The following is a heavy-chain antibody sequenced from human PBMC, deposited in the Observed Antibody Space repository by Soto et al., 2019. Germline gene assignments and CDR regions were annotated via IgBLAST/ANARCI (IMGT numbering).Heavy chain of an antibody. Sequence: TLSLACTVSGASITRVGYYWTWVRQLPGRGLELIGYTYYTGKTNYNPSLKSRLAISVDTSKNQFSLRLSSVTAADTALYYCVRDTTRIRGMDXWGPGTTVTVS. CDR2: TYYTGKT. D-gene: IGHD1-26*01. V-gene: IGHV4-31*03. J-gene: IGHJ6*02. CDR1: GASITRVGYY. CDR3: VRDTTRIRGMDX.